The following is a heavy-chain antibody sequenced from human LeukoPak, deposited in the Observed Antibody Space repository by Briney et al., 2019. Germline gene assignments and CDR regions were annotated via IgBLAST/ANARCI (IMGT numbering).Heavy chain of an antibody. CDR1: GFTFSSCW. V-gene: IGHV3-74*01. D-gene: IGHD3/OR15-3a*01. CDR2: INEDGSII. CDR3: VRDLILMWTPADDFDY. J-gene: IGHJ4*02. Sequence: GGSLRLSCAASGFTFSSCWMHWVRQVPGKGLLWVSRINEDGSIISYADSVKGRFTISRDNAKNTLYLQMNSLRAEDTAVYYCVRDLILMWTPADDFDYWGQGTLVTVSS.